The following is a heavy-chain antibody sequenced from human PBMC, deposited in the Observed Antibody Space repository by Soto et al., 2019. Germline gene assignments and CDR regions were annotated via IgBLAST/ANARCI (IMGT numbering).Heavy chain of an antibody. CDR3: ARDNGYDSRGYRNPGDAFDI. V-gene: IGHV3-11*01. CDR2: ISSSGSTI. D-gene: IGHD3-22*01. J-gene: IGHJ3*02. Sequence: GGSLRLSCAASGFTFSDYYMSWIRQAPGKGLEWVSYISSSGSTIYYADSVKGRFTISRDNAKNSLYLQMNSLRAEDTAVYYCARDNGYDSRGYRNPGDAFDIWGQGTMVTVSS. CDR1: GFTFSDYY.